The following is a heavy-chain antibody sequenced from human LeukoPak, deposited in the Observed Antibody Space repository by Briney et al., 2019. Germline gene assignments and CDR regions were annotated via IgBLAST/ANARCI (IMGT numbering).Heavy chain of an antibody. CDR2: FAPEDGET. Sequence: GASVKVSCKVFGNTLTELSMHWVRQAPGKGLESMGGFAPEDGETIYAQQFQGRLTMTEDTSTDTAYMELSRVTSEDTAVYYCTTGRRYQLYDYWGQGTLVTVSS. D-gene: IGHD1-1*01. CDR1: GNTLTELS. CDR3: TTGRRYQLYDY. J-gene: IGHJ4*02. V-gene: IGHV1-24*01.